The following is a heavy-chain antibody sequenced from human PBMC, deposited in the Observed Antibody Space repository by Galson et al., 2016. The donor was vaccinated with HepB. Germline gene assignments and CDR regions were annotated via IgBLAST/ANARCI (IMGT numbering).Heavy chain of an antibody. V-gene: IGHV3-23*01. CDR1: GFTFGDYP. CDR3: AKSSRGYCVGGSCQWFYFDS. D-gene: IGHD2-15*01. CDR2: ISASGTDT. Sequence: SLRLSCAASGFTFGDYPMMWVRQTSEKGLEWLSRISASGTDTHLADSVKGRFTTSRDNSKNTLYLQMNSLRVEDTAVYYCAKSSRGYCVGGSCQWFYFDSWGHGTLVTVSS. J-gene: IGHJ4*01.